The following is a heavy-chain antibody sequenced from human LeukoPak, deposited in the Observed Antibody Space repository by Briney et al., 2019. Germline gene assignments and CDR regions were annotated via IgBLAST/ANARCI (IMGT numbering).Heavy chain of an antibody. V-gene: IGHV3-53*01. Sequence: PGGSLRLSCAASGFTVITNDVTWVRQDPGKGLEWVSVLYSDGNTKYADSVQGRFTISRDNSKNTLYLEMNSLSPDDTAVYYCARGVEPLAANTLAYWGQGTLVTVSS. CDR3: ARGVEPLAANTLAY. CDR2: LYSDGNT. D-gene: IGHD1-14*01. J-gene: IGHJ4*02. CDR1: GFTVITND.